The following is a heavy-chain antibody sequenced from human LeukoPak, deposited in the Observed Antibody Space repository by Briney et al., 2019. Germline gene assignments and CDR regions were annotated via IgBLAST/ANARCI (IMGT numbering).Heavy chain of an antibody. CDR3: AREGGVGPTAPPDYYSYQMDV. CDR1: GYTFISYG. D-gene: IGHD1-26*01. V-gene: IGHV1-18*01. Sequence: GASVKVSCKASGYTFISYGITWVRQAPGQGLEWMGWISPYTTKTNYAQNLQGRVTMTTDTSTSTACMELRSLRSDDTAVYYCAREGGVGPTAPPDYYSYQMDVWGKGTTVTVSS. J-gene: IGHJ6*03. CDR2: ISPYTTKT.